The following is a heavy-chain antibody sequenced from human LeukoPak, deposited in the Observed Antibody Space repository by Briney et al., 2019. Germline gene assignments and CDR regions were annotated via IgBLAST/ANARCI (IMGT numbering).Heavy chain of an antibody. D-gene: IGHD2-2*02. CDR2: ISAYNGNT. CDR1: GYTFTSHG. V-gene: IGHV1-18*01. Sequence: ASVKVSCKASGYTFTSHGISWVRQAPGQGLEWMGWISAYNGNTNYAQKLQGRVTMTTDTSTSTAYMELRSLRSDDTAVYYCARDLCSSTSCYTGWFDPWGQGTLVTVSS. CDR3: ARDLCSSTSCYTGWFDP. J-gene: IGHJ5*02.